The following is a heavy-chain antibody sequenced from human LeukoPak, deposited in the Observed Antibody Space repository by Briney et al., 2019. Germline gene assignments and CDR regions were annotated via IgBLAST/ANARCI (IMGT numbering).Heavy chain of an antibody. V-gene: IGHV4-39*01. D-gene: IGHD3-22*01. J-gene: IGHJ4*02. Sequence: NSSETLSLTCTVSGGSISSSSYYWGWIRQPPGKGLEWIGSIYYSGSTYYNPSLKSRVTISVDTSKSQFSLKLSSVTAADTAVYYCARLGDSSGYYLPYFDYWGQGTLVTVSS. CDR3: ARLGDSSGYYLPYFDY. CDR1: GGSISSSSYY. CDR2: IYYSGST.